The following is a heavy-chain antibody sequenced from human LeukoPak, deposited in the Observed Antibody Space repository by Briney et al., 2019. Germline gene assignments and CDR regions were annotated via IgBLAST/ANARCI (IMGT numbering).Heavy chain of an antibody. CDR3: ARERYYDILTGYYYYYYMDV. Sequence: PSETLSHTCTVSGGSISSSSYYWGWIRQPPGKGLEWIGSIYYSGSTYYNPSLKSRVTISVDTSKNQFSLKLSSVTAADTAVYYCARERYYDILTGYYYYYYMDVWGKGTTVTVSS. D-gene: IGHD3-9*01. V-gene: IGHV4-39*07. CDR1: GGSISSSSYY. CDR2: IYYSGST. J-gene: IGHJ6*03.